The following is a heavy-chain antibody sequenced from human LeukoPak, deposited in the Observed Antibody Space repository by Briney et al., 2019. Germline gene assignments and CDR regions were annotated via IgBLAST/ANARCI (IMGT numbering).Heavy chain of an antibody. D-gene: IGHD2-2*01. J-gene: IGHJ6*03. CDR2: ISSSSSTI. Sequence: GGSLRLSCAASGFTFSSYSMNWVRQAPGKGLEWVSYISSSSSTIYYADSVKGRFTISRDNAKNSLYLQMNSLRAEDTAIYYCAREGVEPAAMTFYYYYYMDVWGKGTTVTVSS. V-gene: IGHV3-48*01. CDR3: AREGVEPAAMTFYYYYYMDV. CDR1: GFTFSSYS.